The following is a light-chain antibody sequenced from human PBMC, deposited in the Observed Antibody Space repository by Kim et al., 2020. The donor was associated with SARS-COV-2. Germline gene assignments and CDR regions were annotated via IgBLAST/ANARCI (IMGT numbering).Light chain of an antibody. J-gene: IGKJ5*01. V-gene: IGKV3-15*01. CDR3: QHYVNWPS. CDR2: GAS. CDR1: QSVSTN. Sequence: SVSPGERSTRSCRASQSVSTNLAWYQQKPGQAPRLLIYGASPRATGVPARFSGSGSGTDFTLTISSLQSEDFAVYYCQHYVNWPSFGQGTRLEIK.